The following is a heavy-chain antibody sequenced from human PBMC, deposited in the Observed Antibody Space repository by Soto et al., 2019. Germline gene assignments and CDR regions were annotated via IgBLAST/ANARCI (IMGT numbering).Heavy chain of an antibody. J-gene: IGHJ4*02. Sequence: SGTLSLTCTVSGGSISSYYWSWIRQPPGKGLEWIGYIYYSGSTYYNPSLKSRVTISVDTPKNQFSLKLSSVTAADTAVYYCARYLVPAGSYYFDYWGQGTLVTVSS. CDR1: GGSISSYY. CDR2: IYYSGST. D-gene: IGHD2-2*01. V-gene: IGHV4-59*12. CDR3: ARYLVPAGSYYFDY.